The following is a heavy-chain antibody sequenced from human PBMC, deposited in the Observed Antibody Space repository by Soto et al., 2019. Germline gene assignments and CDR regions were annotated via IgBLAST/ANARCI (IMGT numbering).Heavy chain of an antibody. CDR1: GLTFNSYS. J-gene: IGHJ4*02. D-gene: IGHD1-26*01. Sequence: PXXSLRLSCAASGLTFNSYSMHWAHQAPGKGLEWVSSISSSSSYIYYADSVKGRFTISRDNAKNSLYLQMNSLRAEDTAVYYCARSTTATWDYFDYWGQGTLVTVSS. V-gene: IGHV3-21*01. CDR3: ARSTTATWDYFDY. CDR2: ISSSSSYI.